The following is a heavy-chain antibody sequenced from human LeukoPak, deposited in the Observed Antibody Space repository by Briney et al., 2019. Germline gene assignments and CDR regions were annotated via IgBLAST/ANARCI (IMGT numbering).Heavy chain of an antibody. CDR2: IKSDGST. V-gene: IGHV3-74*01. D-gene: IGHD3-22*01. CDR3: ARAPSEIGGYYPEYFRH. CDR1: GFTFSTYW. Sequence: GGSLRLSCAASGFTFSTYWMHWVRQAPGKGLVWVSRIKSDGSTNYADSVKGRFTISRDNAKNTVSLQMNSLRPEDTGAYYCARAPSEIGGYYPEYFRHWGQGTLVTVSS. J-gene: IGHJ1*01.